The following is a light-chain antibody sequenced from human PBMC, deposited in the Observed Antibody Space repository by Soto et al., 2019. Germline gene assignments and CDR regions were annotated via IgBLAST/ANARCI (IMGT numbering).Light chain of an antibody. J-gene: IGKJ1*01. Sequence: DIQMTQSPSTRSASVGGRVSITCRASQSISIWLAWYQQKPGKAPKILIYKASSLESGVPSRFSGSGSGTEFTLTISSRQPDDFATYYCLQDYNYPRTFGQGTKVDIK. CDR3: LQDYNYPRT. CDR2: KAS. CDR1: QSISIW. V-gene: IGKV1-5*03.